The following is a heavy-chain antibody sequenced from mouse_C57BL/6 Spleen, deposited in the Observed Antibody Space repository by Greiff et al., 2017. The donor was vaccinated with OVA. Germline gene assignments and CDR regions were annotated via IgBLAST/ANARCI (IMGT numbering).Heavy chain of an antibody. V-gene: IGHV1-80*01. D-gene: IGHD2-1*01. J-gene: IGHJ2*01. Sequence: VQLVESGAELVKPGASVKISCKASGYAFSSYWMNWVKQRPGQGLEWIGQIYPGDGDTNYNGKFKGKATLTADKSSSTAYMQLSSLTAEDSAVYFGARGDGNSLFDYWGQGTTLTVSS. CDR3: ARGDGNSLFDY. CDR1: GYAFSSYW. CDR2: IYPGDGDT.